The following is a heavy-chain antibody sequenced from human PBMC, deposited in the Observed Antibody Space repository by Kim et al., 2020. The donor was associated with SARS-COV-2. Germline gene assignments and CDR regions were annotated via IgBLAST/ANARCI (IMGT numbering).Heavy chain of an antibody. Sequence: SETLSLTCAVYGGSFSGYYWSWIRQPPGKGLEWIGEINHSGSTNYNPSLKSRVTISVDTSKNQFSLKLSFVTAADTAVYYCARGRGPKELPYRPWGQGTLVTVSS. CDR3: ARGRGPKELPYRP. V-gene: IGHV4-34*01. J-gene: IGHJ5*02. D-gene: IGHD1-26*01. CDR2: INHSGST. CDR1: GGSFSGYY.